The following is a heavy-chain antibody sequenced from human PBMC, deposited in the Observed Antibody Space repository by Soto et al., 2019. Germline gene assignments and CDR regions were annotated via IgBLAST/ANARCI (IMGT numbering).Heavy chain of an antibody. CDR1: GAAMRSSSW. D-gene: IGHD6-13*01. CDR2: IYHSGAT. Sequence: QVQLQESGPGVVKPSGTLSLTCAVSGAAMRSSSWWSWVRQPPGKGLEWIGEIYHSGATNYNPSLKSRVSISIDKSKNQFSLKLTSLTAADTAVYYCARRNSSRIHDNYGLDVWGQGTTVSVSS. CDR3: ARRNSSRIHDNYGLDV. V-gene: IGHV4-4*02. J-gene: IGHJ6*02.